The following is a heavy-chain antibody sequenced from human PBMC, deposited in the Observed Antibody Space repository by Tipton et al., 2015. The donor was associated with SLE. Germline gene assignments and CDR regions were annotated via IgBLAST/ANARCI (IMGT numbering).Heavy chain of an antibody. CDR2: ISWNSGSI. CDR3: GLVH. Sequence: SLRLSCAASGFTFSTYWMHWVRQAPGKGLEWVSGISWNSGSIGYADSVKGRFTISRDNAKNSLYLEMNGLRVEDTAVYYCGLVHWGQGTLVTVSS. D-gene: IGHD6-13*01. CDR1: GFTFSTYW. J-gene: IGHJ4*02. V-gene: IGHV3-9*01.